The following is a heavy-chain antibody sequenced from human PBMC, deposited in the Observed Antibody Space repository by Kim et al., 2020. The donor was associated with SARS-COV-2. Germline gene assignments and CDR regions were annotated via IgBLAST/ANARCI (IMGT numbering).Heavy chain of an antibody. CDR1: GGSISSGGYY. D-gene: IGHD3-22*01. Sequence: SETLSLTCTVSGGSISSGGYYWSWIRQHPGKGLEWIGYIYYSGSTYYNPSLKSRVTISVDTSKNQFSLKLSSVTAADTAVYYCASGSSGYHPSPPWDYWGQGTLVTVSS. CDR3: ASGSSGYHPSPPWDY. V-gene: IGHV4-31*03. J-gene: IGHJ4*02. CDR2: IYYSGST.